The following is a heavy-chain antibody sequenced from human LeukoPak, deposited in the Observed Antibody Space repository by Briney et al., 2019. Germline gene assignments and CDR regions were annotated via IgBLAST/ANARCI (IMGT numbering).Heavy chain of an antibody. CDR1: GGSLSSHF. J-gene: IGHJ4*02. CDR2: IYYTGST. D-gene: IGHD5-18*01. CDR3: ASLGYSYGYAHDY. Sequence: PSETLSLTCTVSGGSLSSHFWSWIRQPPGKGLEWIGYIYYTGSTDYNPSLKTRVTISLDTSKNQFSLKLSSVTAAGTAVYYCASLGYSYGYAHDYWGQGTLVTVSS. V-gene: IGHV4-59*11.